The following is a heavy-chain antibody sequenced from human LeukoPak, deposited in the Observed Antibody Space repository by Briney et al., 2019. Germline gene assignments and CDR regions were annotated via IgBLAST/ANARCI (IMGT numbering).Heavy chain of an antibody. D-gene: IGHD5-18*01. Sequence: GGSLRLSCAASGFTVSSNYMSWVRQAPGKGLEWVSVIYSGGSTYYADSVKGRFTISRDNSKNTLYLQMNSLRAEDTAVYYCARDATIGYSYGYYLDYWGQGTLVTDSS. CDR2: IYSGGST. CDR1: GFTVSSNY. J-gene: IGHJ4*02. V-gene: IGHV3-53*01. CDR3: ARDATIGYSYGYYLDY.